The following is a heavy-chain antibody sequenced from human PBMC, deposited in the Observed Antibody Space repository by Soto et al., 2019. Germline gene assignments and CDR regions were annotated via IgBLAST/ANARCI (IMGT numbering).Heavy chain of an antibody. CDR1: GYTFTSYD. CDR2: MNPNSGNT. CDR3: ARGERFLEWLPYYDYGMDV. V-gene: IGHV1-8*01. D-gene: IGHD3-3*01. Sequence: QVQLVQSGAEVKKPGASVKVSCKASGYTFTSYDINWVRQATGQGLEWMGWMNPNSGNTGYAQKFQGRVTMTRNTSISTGYRELSSLRSEDTAVYYCARGERFLEWLPYYDYGMDVWGQGTTVTVSS. J-gene: IGHJ6*02.